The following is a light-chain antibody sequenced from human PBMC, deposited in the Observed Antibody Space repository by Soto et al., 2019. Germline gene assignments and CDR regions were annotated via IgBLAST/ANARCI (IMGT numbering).Light chain of an antibody. J-gene: IGKJ4*01. CDR1: QGISNY. CDR2: AAS. CDR3: LQHNSYPLT. Sequence: DIRMTQSPSAMSASVGDRVTITCRASQGISNYLVWFQQKPGKGPKRLISAASTLQSGVPSRFSGSGSGTEFTLTLSSLQPEDFAPYYCLQHNSYPLTFGGGTKVEIK. V-gene: IGKV1-17*03.